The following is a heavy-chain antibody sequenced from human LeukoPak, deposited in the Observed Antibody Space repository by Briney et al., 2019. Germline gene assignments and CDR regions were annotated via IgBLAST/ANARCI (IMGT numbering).Heavy chain of an antibody. CDR2: IYHSGST. Sequence: SETLSLTCTVSGGSISSSDWWSWVRQPPGKGLEWIGEIYHSGSTNYNPSLKSRVTISVDKSKNQFSLNLSSVTAADTAVYYCARDTISNSFHYYYMDVWGKGTTVTVSS. CDR3: ARDTISNSFHYYYMDV. D-gene: IGHD3-3*01. CDR1: GGSISSSDW. V-gene: IGHV4-4*02. J-gene: IGHJ6*03.